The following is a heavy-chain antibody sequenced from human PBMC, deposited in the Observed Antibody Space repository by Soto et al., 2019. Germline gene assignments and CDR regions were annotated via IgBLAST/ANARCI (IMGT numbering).Heavy chain of an antibody. Sequence: ASVKDSCKAAGYTFTSYGIRWVRQAPGQGLEWMGWISAYNGYTNYAQKLQGRVTMTTDTSTSTAYMELRSLRSDDTAVYYCARDGAGYYGSGSYSQKYFDYWGQGTLVTVSS. CDR2: ISAYNGYT. CDR3: ARDGAGYYGSGSYSQKYFDY. V-gene: IGHV1-18*01. J-gene: IGHJ4*02. CDR1: GYTFTSYG. D-gene: IGHD3-10*01.